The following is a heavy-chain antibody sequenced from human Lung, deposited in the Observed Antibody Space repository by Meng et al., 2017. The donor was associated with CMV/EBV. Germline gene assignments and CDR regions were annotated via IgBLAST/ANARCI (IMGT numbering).Heavy chain of an antibody. D-gene: IGHD3-16*01. CDR2: INWSGDRA. J-gene: IGHJ6*02. CDR3: AKDISPTPVMSDGMDV. Sequence: SXKISCAASGFTFDDYAIHWVRQPPGKGLEWVSGINWSGDRAVYADSVKGRFIVSRDNAKNSLFWQMNTLRAEDTALYYCAKDISPTPVMSDGMDVWGQGTTVTVSS. V-gene: IGHV3-9*01. CDR1: GFTFDDYA.